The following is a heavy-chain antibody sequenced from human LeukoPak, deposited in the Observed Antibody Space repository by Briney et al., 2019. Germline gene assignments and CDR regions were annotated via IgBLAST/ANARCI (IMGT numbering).Heavy chain of an antibody. Sequence: GESLKISCKGSGYSFTSYWIGWVRQAPGKGLEWVSYISSGSSDKYYADSVKGRFTISRDNAKNSLYLQMNSLRAEDTAVYYCARLKDQLDYWGQGTLVTVSS. CDR2: ISSGSSDK. V-gene: IGHV3-48*01. CDR3: ARLKDQLDY. J-gene: IGHJ4*02. CDR1: GYSFTSYW.